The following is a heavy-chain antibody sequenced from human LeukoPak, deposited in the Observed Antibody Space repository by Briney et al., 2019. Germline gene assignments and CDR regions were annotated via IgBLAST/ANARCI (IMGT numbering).Heavy chain of an antibody. CDR1: GGTFSSYA. D-gene: IGHD2-2*01. CDR3: ARDRIVVVPAAIRAVHGMDV. Sequence: SVKVSCKASGGTFSSYAISWVRQAPGQGLEWMGRIIPILGIANYAQKFQGRVTITADKSTSTAYTELSSLRSEDTAVYYCARDRIVVVPAAIRAVHGMDVWGQGTTVAVSS. CDR2: IIPILGIA. V-gene: IGHV1-69*04. J-gene: IGHJ6*02.